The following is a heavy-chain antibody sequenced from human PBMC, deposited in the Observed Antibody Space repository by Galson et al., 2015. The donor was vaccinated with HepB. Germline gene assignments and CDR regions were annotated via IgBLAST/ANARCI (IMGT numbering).Heavy chain of an antibody. V-gene: IGHV3-30*04. Sequence: SLRLSCAASGFTFSSYAMRWVRQAPGKGLEWVAVISYDGSVKYYADSVKGRFTISRDNSKNTLFLQMNSLRVEDTALYYCAKDRGGKNPNNYADYRGQGTLVTVSS. D-gene: IGHD6-25*01. CDR1: GFTFSSYA. J-gene: IGHJ4*02. CDR2: ISYDGSVK. CDR3: AKDRGGKNPNNYADY.